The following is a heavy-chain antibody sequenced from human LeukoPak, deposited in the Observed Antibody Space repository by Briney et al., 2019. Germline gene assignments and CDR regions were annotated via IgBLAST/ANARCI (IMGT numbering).Heavy chain of an antibody. V-gene: IGHV4-39*07. Sequence: PSETLSLTCTVSGGSISSANYYWGWIRQPSGKGLEWIGSVYNSGSTYYNPSLKSRVIVSLHMSQNQFSLRLTSVTAADTAVYYCARRSHSSSWYGFNNWFDPWGQGTLVTVSS. J-gene: IGHJ5*02. CDR2: VYNSGST. CDR3: ARRSHSSSWYGFNNWFDP. CDR1: GGSISSANYY. D-gene: IGHD6-13*01.